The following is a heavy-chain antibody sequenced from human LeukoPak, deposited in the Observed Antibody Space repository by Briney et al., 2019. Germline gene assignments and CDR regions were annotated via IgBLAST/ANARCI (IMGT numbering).Heavy chain of an antibody. CDR3: ARGQVVMGSYYFDY. J-gene: IGHJ4*02. CDR2: ISYNGTNE. D-gene: IGHD3-22*01. Sequence: GGSLRLSCAASGFTFSIYAIHWVRQAPGKGLEWVAGISYNGTNEYYPDSLKGRFTISRDNSKNTLYLQMNGLRGDDTAVYYCARGQVVMGSYYFDYWGQGTLVTVSS. CDR1: GFTFSIYA. V-gene: IGHV3-30-3*01.